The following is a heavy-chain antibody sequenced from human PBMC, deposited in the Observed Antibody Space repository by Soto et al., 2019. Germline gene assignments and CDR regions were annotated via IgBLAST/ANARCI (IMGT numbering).Heavy chain of an antibody. D-gene: IGHD6-13*01. Sequence: PAETLSLTCTVSGGSISSGGYYWSWIRQHPGKGLEWIGYIYYSGSTYYNPSLKSRVTISVDTSKNQFSLKLSSVTAADTAVYYCARANTPYSSSWYYFDYWGQGTLVTVSS. CDR2: IYYSGST. CDR3: ARANTPYSSSWYYFDY. J-gene: IGHJ4*02. V-gene: IGHV4-31*03. CDR1: GGSISSGGYY.